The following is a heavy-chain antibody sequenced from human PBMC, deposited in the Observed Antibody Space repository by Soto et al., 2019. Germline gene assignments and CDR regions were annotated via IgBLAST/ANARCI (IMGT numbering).Heavy chain of an antibody. CDR3: ARGRVSGF. Sequence: QVQLVESGGGFVKPGGSLRLSCAASGFNVADYYMNWIRQAPGKGLEWVSYISGDDTKSYADSVKGRFTISRDNGKNSRYLQMNSLRAEDTAVYYCARGRVSGFWGQGTLVTVTS. V-gene: IGHV3-11*01. CDR2: ISGDDTK. D-gene: IGHD6-19*01. CDR1: GFNVADYY. J-gene: IGHJ1*01.